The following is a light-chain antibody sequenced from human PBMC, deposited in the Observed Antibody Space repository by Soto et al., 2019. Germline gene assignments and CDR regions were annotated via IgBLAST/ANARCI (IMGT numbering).Light chain of an antibody. Sequence: SYELTQPPSVSVAPGETAKIICEGNNIGGKSVHWYQQKPGQAPVVVIYYDSDRPSGIPERFSGSNSRNTATLTISGVEAGDEADYYCQVWNSNSDHPVFGGGTQLTVL. J-gene: IGLJ7*01. CDR2: YDS. CDR3: QVWNSNSDHPV. CDR1: NIGGKS. V-gene: IGLV3-21*04.